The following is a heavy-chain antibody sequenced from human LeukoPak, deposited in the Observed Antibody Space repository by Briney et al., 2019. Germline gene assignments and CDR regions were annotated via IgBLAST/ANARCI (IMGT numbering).Heavy chain of an antibody. Sequence: ASVKVSCKASGYTFTSYYIHWVRQAPGQGLEWMGIINPSGGSTNYAQDFQGRVTMTRDTSTSTVYMELSSLRSEDTAMYYCARRELAGSTAYFDYWGQGTLVTVSS. CDR3: ARRELAGSTAYFDY. CDR2: INPSGGST. J-gene: IGHJ4*02. D-gene: IGHD1-26*01. CDR1: GYTFTSYY. V-gene: IGHV1-46*01.